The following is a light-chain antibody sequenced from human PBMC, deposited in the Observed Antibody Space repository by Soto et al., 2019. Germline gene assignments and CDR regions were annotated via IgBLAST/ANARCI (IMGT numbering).Light chain of an antibody. V-gene: IGLV3-25*03. CDR3: QSADSSGTYAV. CDR2: KDS. Sequence: SSELTQPPSVSVSPGQTARITCSGDALPKQYAYWYQQKPGQAPVLVIYKDSERPSGIPERFSGSSSGTTVTLTIGGVQAEDEADYYCQSADSSGTYAVFGGGTQLTVL. CDR1: ALPKQY. J-gene: IGLJ7*01.